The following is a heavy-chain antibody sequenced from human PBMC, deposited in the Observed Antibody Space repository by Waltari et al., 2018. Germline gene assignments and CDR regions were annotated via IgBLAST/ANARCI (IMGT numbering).Heavy chain of an antibody. V-gene: IGHV3-30*02. D-gene: IGHD1-26*01. Sequence: QVQLVESGGGVVQPGGSLRLSCAASGFTFSSYGLHLVRQAPGKGLEWVAFIRYDGSNKYYADSVKGRFTISRDNSKNTLYLQMNSLRAEDTAVYYCAKDGGGSNELDYWGQGTLVTVSS. CDR1: GFTFSSYG. CDR2: IRYDGSNK. CDR3: AKDGGGSNELDY. J-gene: IGHJ4*02.